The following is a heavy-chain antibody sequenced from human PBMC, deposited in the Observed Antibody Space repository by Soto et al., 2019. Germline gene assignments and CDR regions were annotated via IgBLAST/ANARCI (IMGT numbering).Heavy chain of an antibody. D-gene: IGHD3-10*01. J-gene: IGHJ2*01. CDR3: ARDPSMVRGDNWYFDL. CDR2: ISSSRSYI. CDR1: GFTFSSYS. V-gene: IGHV3-21*01. Sequence: EVQLVESGGGLVKPGGSLRLSCAASGFTFSSYSMNWVRQAPGKGLEWVSSISSSRSYIYYADSVRGRFTISRDDAKNSLYLQMNRLRAEDTAVYYCARDPSMVRGDNWYFDLWGRGTLVTVSS.